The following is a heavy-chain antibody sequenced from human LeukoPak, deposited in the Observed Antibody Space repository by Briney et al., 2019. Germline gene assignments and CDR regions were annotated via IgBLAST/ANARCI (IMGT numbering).Heavy chain of an antibody. CDR3: ARYYGSGSPPFDY. CDR1: GFTYSTYA. V-gene: IGHV3-21*01. CDR2: ISGSSDYI. Sequence: GGSLRLSCAASGFTYSTYAMNWVRQAPGKGLEWVSSISGSSDYIYYADSVKGRFTISRDNAKNSLYLQMNSLRAEDTAVYYCARYYGSGSPPFDYWGQGTLVTVSS. D-gene: IGHD3-10*01. J-gene: IGHJ4*02.